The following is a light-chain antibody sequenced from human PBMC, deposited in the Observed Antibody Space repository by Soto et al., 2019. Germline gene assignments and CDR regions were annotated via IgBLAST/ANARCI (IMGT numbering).Light chain of an antibody. CDR2: KTS. Sequence: DIHMTQSPSTLSASVGDRVTITCRASQSISSWLAVYQQKPGKAPKLLIYKTSSLETGVSPRFSGSGSGTEFTRTIRSLQPNDIASYCGQHSTDYPLLFSQGT. CDR1: QSISSW. CDR3: QHSTDYPLL. V-gene: IGKV1-5*03. J-gene: IGKJ1*01.